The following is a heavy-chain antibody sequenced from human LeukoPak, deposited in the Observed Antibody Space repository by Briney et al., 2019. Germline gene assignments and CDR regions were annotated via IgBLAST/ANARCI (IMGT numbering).Heavy chain of an antibody. CDR2: ISGSGGST. Sequence: LSGGSLRLSCAASGFTFSSYAMSWVRQAPGKGPEWVSAISGSGGSTYYADSVKGRFTISRDNSKNTLYLQMNSLRAEDTAVYYCAKDLGWLRSGYSSSWYTPNYFDYWGQGTLVTVSS. D-gene: IGHD6-13*01. CDR3: AKDLGWLRSGYSSSWYTPNYFDY. J-gene: IGHJ4*02. CDR1: GFTFSSYA. V-gene: IGHV3-23*01.